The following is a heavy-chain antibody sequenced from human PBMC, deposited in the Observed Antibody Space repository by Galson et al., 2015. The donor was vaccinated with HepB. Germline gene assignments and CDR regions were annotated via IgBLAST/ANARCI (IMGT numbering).Heavy chain of an antibody. CDR1: GFTVSSNY. V-gene: IGHV3-66*01. CDR2: IYSGGST. D-gene: IGHD6-19*01. J-gene: IGHJ6*02. CDR3: ARKVVAGTSDYYYYGMDV. Sequence: SLRLSCAASGFTVSSNYMSWVRQAPGKGLEWVSVIYSGGSTYYADSVKGRFTISRDNSKNTLYLQMNSLRAEDTAVYYCARKVVAGTSDYYYYGMDVWGQGTTVTVSS.